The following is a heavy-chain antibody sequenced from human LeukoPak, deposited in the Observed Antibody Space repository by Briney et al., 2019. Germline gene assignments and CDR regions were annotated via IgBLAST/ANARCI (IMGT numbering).Heavy chain of an antibody. D-gene: IGHD3-10*01. J-gene: IGHJ4*02. Sequence: PSETLSLTCAVYGGSFSGYYWSWIRQPPGKGLEWIGETNHSGSTNYNPSLKSRVTISVDTSKNQFSLKLSSVTAADTAVYYCAGAYGSGSSFDYWGQGTLVTVSS. V-gene: IGHV4-34*01. CDR2: TNHSGST. CDR1: GGSFSGYY. CDR3: AGAYGSGSSFDY.